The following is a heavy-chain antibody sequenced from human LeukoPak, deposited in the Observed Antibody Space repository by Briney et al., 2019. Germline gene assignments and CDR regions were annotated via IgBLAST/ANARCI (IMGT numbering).Heavy chain of an antibody. CDR2: IASDGSST. D-gene: IGHD2-8*02. CDR3: ARGRPHGTAY. J-gene: IGHJ4*02. CDR1: GVTFSSYW. V-gene: IGHV3-74*01. Sequence: GGSLRLSCAASGVTFSSYWMNWVRQAPGKGLVLVSRIASDGSSTTYADSVKGRFSISRDDATNTLYLQMNRLRVADTAVSYCARGRPHGTAYWGQGTLVPVSS.